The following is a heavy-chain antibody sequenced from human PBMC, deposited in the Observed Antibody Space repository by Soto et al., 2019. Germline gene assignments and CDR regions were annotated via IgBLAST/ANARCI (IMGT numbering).Heavy chain of an antibody. CDR3: ARDPLYYGSGLDY. CDR2: INSDGSRA. V-gene: IGHV3-74*01. CDR1: GFIFSSHC. J-gene: IGHJ4*02. D-gene: IGHD3-10*01. Sequence: EVQLVESGGGLVQPGGALRVSCAASGFIFSSHCMHWVRQGPGKGLVWVSRINSDGSRAIYADSVKGRFTISRDNAKNTLYLQMNSLRVEDTAVYYCARDPLYYGSGLDYWGQGTLVTVSS.